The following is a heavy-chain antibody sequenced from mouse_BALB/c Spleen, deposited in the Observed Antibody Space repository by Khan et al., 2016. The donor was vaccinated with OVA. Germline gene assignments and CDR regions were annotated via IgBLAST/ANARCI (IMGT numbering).Heavy chain of an antibody. CDR1: GDSITTGY. CDR2: IIYTGYT. V-gene: IGHV3-8*02. J-gene: IGHJ3*01. D-gene: IGHD2-14*01. CDR3: ARSTYRYAFVY. Sequence: VQLKESGPSLVKPSQTLSLTCSVTGDSITTGYWNWIRKFPGNKLDYMGYIIYTGYTYYNPSLKSRISITRHTSNNQYYLQLNSVTDEDTATYYCARSTYRYAFVYWGQGTLVTVSA.